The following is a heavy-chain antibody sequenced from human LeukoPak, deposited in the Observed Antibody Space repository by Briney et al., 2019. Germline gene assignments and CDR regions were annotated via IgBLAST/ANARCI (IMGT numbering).Heavy chain of an antibody. J-gene: IGHJ6*03. D-gene: IGHD3-10*01. Sequence: ASVKVSCKASGYTFTSYGISWVRQAPGQGLEWMGGISAYNGNTNYAQKLQGRVTMTTDTSTSAAYMELRSLRSDDTAVYYCARTSGSSHYYYYYMDVWGKGTTVTVSS. CDR2: ISAYNGNT. CDR1: GYTFTSYG. CDR3: ARTSGSSHYYYYYMDV. V-gene: IGHV1-18*01.